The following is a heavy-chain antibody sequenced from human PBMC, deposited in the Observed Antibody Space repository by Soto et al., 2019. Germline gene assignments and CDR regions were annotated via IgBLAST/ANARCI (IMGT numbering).Heavy chain of an antibody. CDR3: ARVGLGGELLHYFDY. CDR2: ISSSSSYI. CDR1: GFTFSSYS. D-gene: IGHD1-26*01. J-gene: IGHJ4*02. Sequence: EVQLVESGGGLVKPGGSLRLSCAASGFTFSSYSMNWVRQAPGKGLEWVSSISSSSSYIYYADSVKGRFTISRDNAKNSLYLQMNSLRAEDTAVYYCARVGLGGELLHYFDYWGQGTLVTVSS. V-gene: IGHV3-21*01.